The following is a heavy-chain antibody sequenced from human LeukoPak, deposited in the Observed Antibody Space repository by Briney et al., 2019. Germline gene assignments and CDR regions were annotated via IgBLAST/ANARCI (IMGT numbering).Heavy chain of an antibody. Sequence: GGSLRLSCTGSGFTFGDYAMSWVRQAPGKGLEWVGFIRSKAYGGTTEYAASVKGRFTISRDDSKSIAYLQMNSLKTEDTAVYYCTRDTPAMGDYWGQGTLVTVSS. J-gene: IGHJ4*02. CDR2: IRSKAYGGTT. CDR3: TRDTPAMGDY. CDR1: GFTFGDYA. D-gene: IGHD5-18*01. V-gene: IGHV3-49*04.